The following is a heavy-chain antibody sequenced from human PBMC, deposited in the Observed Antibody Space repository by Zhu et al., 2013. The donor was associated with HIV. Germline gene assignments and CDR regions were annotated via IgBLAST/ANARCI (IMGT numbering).Heavy chain of an antibody. J-gene: IGHJ4*02. Sequence: QVQLVQSGGEVRKPGASVKVSCKASGYTFIRYGITWVRQAPGQGLEWMGWISTFNGKTYSAQNFQGRVTMTTDTSTRTAYMELSSLRSEDTAVYYCAREGCSGGSCYSLGLLDYWGQGTLVTVSS. V-gene: IGHV1-18*01. CDR2: ISTFNGKT. CDR3: AREGCSGGSCYSLGLLDY. D-gene: IGHD2-15*01. CDR1: GYTFIRYG.